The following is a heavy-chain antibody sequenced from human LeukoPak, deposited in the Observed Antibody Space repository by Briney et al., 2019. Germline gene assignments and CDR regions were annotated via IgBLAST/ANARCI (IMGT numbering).Heavy chain of an antibody. V-gene: IGHV1-46*01. J-gene: IGHJ5*02. CDR2: INPTGTTT. CDR3: ARDNSVGDIAWWFDP. D-gene: IGHD3-10*01. Sequence: GASVKVSCKASGYTFINNWMHWVRQAPGQGLEWVGLINPTGTTTLYAQKFRGRVTLTRDMSTSTDYMELRSLKSEDTAVYYCARDNSVGDIAWWFDPWGQGTLVTVSS. CDR1: GYTFINNW.